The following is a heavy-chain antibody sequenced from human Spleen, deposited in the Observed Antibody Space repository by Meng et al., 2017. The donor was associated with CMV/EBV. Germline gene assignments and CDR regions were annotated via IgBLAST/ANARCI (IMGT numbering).Heavy chain of an antibody. V-gene: IGHV1-2*02. CDR1: GYTFTGYY. Sequence: ASVKVSCKASGYTFTGYYIHWVRQAPGHGLEWMGWINPETGDSNYAQKFQGRVTMTRDTFITTAYMEVSRLRSDDTAVYYCARERYLVPAASPDYYYYGMDVWGQGTTVTVSS. CDR3: ARERYLVPAASPDYYYYGMDV. J-gene: IGHJ6*02. CDR2: INPETGDS. D-gene: IGHD2-2*01.